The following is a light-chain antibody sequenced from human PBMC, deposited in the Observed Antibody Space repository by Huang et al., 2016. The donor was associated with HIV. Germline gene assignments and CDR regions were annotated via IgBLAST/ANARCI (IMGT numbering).Light chain of an antibody. CDR3: QQYYSTPLI. CDR1: QAIGHS. CDR2: DAY. Sequence: DIQMTQSPSSLSASVGDAVTITCRASQAIGHSLAWYQQKPGKAPKVLIYDAYKLETVVPSRFSGGGSGTDYTLAISGLQPEDFATYYCQQYYSTPLIFGGGTRLDI. V-gene: IGKV1-NL1*01. J-gene: IGKJ4*01.